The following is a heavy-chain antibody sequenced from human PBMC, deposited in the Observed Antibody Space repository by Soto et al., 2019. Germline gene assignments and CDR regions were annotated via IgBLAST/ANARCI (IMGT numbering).Heavy chain of an antibody. Sequence: PGGSLRLSCAASGFTFSSYGMHWVRQAPGKGLEWVAVIWYDGSNKYYADSVKGRFTISRDNSKNTLYLKMNSLRAEDTVVFYWARDRRFGEFHTKYFNYGGQGTLVTVSS. V-gene: IGHV3-33*08. CDR2: IWYDGSNK. CDR1: GFTFSSYG. D-gene: IGHD3-10*01. J-gene: IGHJ4*02. CDR3: ARDRRFGEFHTKYFNY.